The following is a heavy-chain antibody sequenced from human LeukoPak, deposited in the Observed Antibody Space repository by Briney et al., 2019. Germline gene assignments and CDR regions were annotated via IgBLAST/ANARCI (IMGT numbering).Heavy chain of an antibody. Sequence: SETLSLTCTVSGGSISSSSYYWGWIRQPPGKGLEWIGSIYYSGSTYYNPSLKSRVTISVDTSKNQFSLKLSSVTAADTAVYYCARHRWLVIAIRPFDYWGQGTLVTVSS. CDR3: ARHRWLVIAIRPFDY. J-gene: IGHJ4*02. V-gene: IGHV4-39*01. D-gene: IGHD2-21*01. CDR2: IYYSGST. CDR1: GGSISSSSYY.